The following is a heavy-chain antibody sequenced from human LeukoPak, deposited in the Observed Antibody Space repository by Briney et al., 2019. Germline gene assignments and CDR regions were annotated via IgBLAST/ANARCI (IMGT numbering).Heavy chain of an antibody. V-gene: IGHV1-8*01. CDR1: GYTFTSYD. J-gene: IGHJ4*02. D-gene: IGHD3-10*01. CDR2: MNPNSGNT. Sequence: GASVKVSCKASGYTFTSYDINWVRQATGQGPECMGWMNPNSGNTGYAQQFQGRVTMTRTTSTSTAYMELSSLRSDDTAVYYCARGWFGQLLQDYWGQGTLVTVSS. CDR3: ARGWFGQLLQDY.